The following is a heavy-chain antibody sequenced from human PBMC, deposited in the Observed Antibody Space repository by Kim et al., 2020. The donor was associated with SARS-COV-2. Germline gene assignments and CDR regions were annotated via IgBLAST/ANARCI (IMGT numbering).Heavy chain of an antibody. J-gene: IGHJ4*02. Sequence: SETLSLTCAVSGVSISSSNWWSWVRQPPGKGLEWIGEIYHSGSTNYNPSLKSRVTISVDKSKNQFSLKLSSVTAADTAVYYCAGARDIAAAGFDYWGQGTLVTVSS. CDR2: IYHSGST. CDR3: AGARDIAAAGFDY. CDR1: GVSISSSNW. V-gene: IGHV4-4*02. D-gene: IGHD6-13*01.